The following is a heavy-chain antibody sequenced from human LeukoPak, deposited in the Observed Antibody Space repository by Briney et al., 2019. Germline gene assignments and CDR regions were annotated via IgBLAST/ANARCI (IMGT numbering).Heavy chain of an antibody. CDR3: PRVSLNAFDI. Sequence: PSETLSLTCTVSGGSISSGGYYWSWIRQPPGKGLERLGYIYYSGSTYYPPSLKSRVTISVDTSKNPCSLKLSSVTAADTAVYYCPRVSLNAFDIWGQGTMVTVSS. D-gene: IGHD3-16*02. J-gene: IGHJ3*02. CDR2: IYYSGST. V-gene: IGHV4-31*03. CDR1: GGSISSGGYY.